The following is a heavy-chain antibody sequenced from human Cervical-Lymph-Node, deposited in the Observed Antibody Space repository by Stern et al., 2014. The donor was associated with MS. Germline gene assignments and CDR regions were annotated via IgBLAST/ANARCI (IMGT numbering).Heavy chain of an antibody. J-gene: IGHJ6*02. D-gene: IGHD4-17*01. CDR1: GGSISSYY. V-gene: IGHV4-59*01. Sequence: QMQLVQSGPGLVKPSETLSLTCTVSGGSISSYYWSWIRQPPGKGLEWIGYIYYSGSTNYNPSLKSRVTISVDTSKNQFSLKLGSVTAADTAVYYCARVDYGDDYYGMDVWGQGTTVTVSS. CDR3: ARVDYGDDYYGMDV. CDR2: IYYSGST.